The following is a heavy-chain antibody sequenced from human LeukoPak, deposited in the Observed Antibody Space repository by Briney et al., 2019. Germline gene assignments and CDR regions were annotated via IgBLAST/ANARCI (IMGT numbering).Heavy chain of an antibody. D-gene: IGHD5-24*01. CDR3: AKDMGDGYNSPFDY. J-gene: IGHJ4*02. Sequence: PGRSLRLSCAASGFTFDDYAMHWVRQAPGKGLEWVSGISWNSGSIGYADSVKGRFTISRDNAKNSLYLQMNSLRAEDTALYYCAKDMGDGYNSPFDYWGQGTLATVSS. CDR2: ISWNSGSI. CDR1: GFTFDDYA. V-gene: IGHV3-9*01.